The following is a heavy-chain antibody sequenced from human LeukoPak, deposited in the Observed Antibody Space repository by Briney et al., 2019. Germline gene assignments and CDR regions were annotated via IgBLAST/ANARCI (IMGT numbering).Heavy chain of an antibody. D-gene: IGHD4-17*01. V-gene: IGHV3-23*01. CDR2: VTNSGGST. Sequence: GGSLRLSCAASGFTFSSYAMSWVRQAPGKGLEWVCTVTNSGGSTYHADSVKGRFTISRDNPKNTLSLQMNSLRAEDTAVYYCAKHDYGDFTPSPFPIWGQGTLVTVSS. J-gene: IGHJ4*02. CDR1: GFTFSSYA. CDR3: AKHDYGDFTPSPFPI.